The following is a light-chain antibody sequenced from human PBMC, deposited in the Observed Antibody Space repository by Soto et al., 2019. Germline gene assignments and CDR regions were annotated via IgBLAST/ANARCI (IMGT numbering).Light chain of an antibody. J-gene: IGKJ1*01. CDR1: QSVSSSY. CDR2: GAS. Sequence: EIVLTQSPGTLSFSPVERSTLSFSASQSVSSSYLAWYQQKPGQAPRLLIYGASSRATGIPDRFSGSGSGTDFTLTISRLEPEDFAVYYCQQYISSPLTFGQGTKVDIK. CDR3: QQYISSPLT. V-gene: IGKV3-20*01.